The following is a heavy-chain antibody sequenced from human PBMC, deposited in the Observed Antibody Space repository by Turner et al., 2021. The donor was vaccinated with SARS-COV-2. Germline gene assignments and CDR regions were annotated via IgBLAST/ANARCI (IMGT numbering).Heavy chain of an antibody. CDR2: IYSGGST. J-gene: IGHJ6*02. CDR3: ARDLMEVGGMDV. Sequence: EVQLVESGGGLIQPGGSLRLSCAASGLTVSSNYMSWVRQAQGKGLEWVSVIYSGGSTYYADSVKGRFTISRDNSKNTLYLQMNSRRAEDTAVYYCARDLMEVGGMDVWGQGTTVTVSS. CDR1: GLTVSSNY. D-gene: IGHD3-3*01. V-gene: IGHV3-53*01.